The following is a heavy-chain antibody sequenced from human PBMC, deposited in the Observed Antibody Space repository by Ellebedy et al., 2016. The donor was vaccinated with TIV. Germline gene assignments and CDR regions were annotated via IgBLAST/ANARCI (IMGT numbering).Heavy chain of an antibody. J-gene: IGHJ4*02. CDR3: ARGEYSGYGRLDY. Sequence: SETLSLTXTVSGGSISSGDYYWSWIRQPPGKGLEWIGEIDHSGSTNYNPSLKSRVTISVYTSKNQFSLKLSSVTAADTAVYYCARGEYSGYGRLDYWGQGTLVTVSS. V-gene: IGHV4-39*07. CDR1: GGSISSGDYY. CDR2: IDHSGST. D-gene: IGHD5-12*01.